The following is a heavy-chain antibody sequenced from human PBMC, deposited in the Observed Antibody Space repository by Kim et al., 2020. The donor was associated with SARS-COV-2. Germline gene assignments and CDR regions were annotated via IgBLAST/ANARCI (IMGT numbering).Heavy chain of an antibody. J-gene: IGHJ4*02. CDR1: GFTFSDYY. CDR3: ARAGGIVGATSYFDY. D-gene: IGHD1-26*01. V-gene: IGHV3-11*06. Sequence: GGSLRLSCAASGFTFSDYYMSWIRQAPGKGLEWVSYISSSSSYTNYADSVKGRFTISRDNAKNSLYLQMNSLRAEDTAVYYCARAGGIVGATSYFDYWGQGTLVTVSS. CDR2: ISSSSSYT.